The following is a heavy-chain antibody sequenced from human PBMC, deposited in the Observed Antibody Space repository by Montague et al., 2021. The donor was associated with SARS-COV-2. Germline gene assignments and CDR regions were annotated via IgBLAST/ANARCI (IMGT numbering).Heavy chain of an antibody. CDR3: ANWSESDSWYQASLDY. D-gene: IGHD6-13*01. CDR1: GDSISSSYW. CDR2: IFHSGTT. V-gene: IGHV4-4*02. Sequence: SETLSLTCAVSGDSISSSYWWNWVRQSPGKGLEWIGEIFHSGTTNYNPSLKSRITISVDKSRKQFSLRLSSVTAADTAIYYCANWSESDSWYQASLDYWGQGTLITVSS. J-gene: IGHJ4*02.